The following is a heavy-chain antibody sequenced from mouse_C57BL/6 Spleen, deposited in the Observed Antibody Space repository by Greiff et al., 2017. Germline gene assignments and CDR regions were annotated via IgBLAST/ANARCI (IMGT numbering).Heavy chain of an antibody. V-gene: IGHV1-81*01. CDR2: IYPRSGNT. CDR3: ARIGRFRTYYARDY. Sequence: VQLQQSGAELARPGASVKLSCKASGYTFTSYGISWVKQRTGQGLEWIGEIYPRSGNTYYNEKFKGKATLTADKSSSTAYMELRSLTSEDSAVNFCARIGRFRTYYARDYWVKEPQSPSPQ. J-gene: IGHJ4*01. CDR1: GYTFTSYG. D-gene: IGHD2-14*01.